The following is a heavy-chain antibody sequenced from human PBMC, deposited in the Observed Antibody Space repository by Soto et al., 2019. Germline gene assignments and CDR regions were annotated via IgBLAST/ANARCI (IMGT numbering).Heavy chain of an antibody. CDR1: SSPINSRYY. D-gene: IGHD6-19*01. CDR2: IYHSGST. V-gene: IGHV4-38-2*02. J-gene: IGHJ4*02. Sequence: SETLSLTFTVSSSPINSRYYWGWIRQTPGKGLEWVASIYHSGSTHYNPSLKSRATISVDTSNNQFSLRLSSVTAADTAIYYCARNTSGRNFDYWGQGTQVTVSS. CDR3: ARNTSGRNFDY.